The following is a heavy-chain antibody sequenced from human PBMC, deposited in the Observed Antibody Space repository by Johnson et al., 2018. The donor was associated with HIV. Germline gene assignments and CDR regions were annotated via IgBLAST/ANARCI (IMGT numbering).Heavy chain of an antibody. CDR3: ARDGEAQQLPLGDAFDV. D-gene: IGHD6-13*01. CDR2: IYSGGTT. CDR1: GFSVSSNY. J-gene: IGHJ3*01. Sequence: VQLVESGGGVVQPGRSLRLSCAASGFSVSSNYMTWVRQAPGKGLEWVSVIYSGGTTYYVDSVKGRFTISRDNSKNTLYLQMNSLRAEDTTMYYCARDGEAQQLPLGDAFDVWGQGTMVTVSS. V-gene: IGHV3-66*01.